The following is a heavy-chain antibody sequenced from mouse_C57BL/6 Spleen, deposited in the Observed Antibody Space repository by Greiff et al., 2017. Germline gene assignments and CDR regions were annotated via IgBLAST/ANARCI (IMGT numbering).Heavy chain of an antibody. D-gene: IGHD3-3*01. Sequence: VLLLESGAELVRPGASVKLSCKASGFTFPDYYINWVKQRPGQGLEWIARIYPGSGNTYYNEKFKGKATLTAEKASSTVYMQLSSLASEDSAVYFCAREGAGSYYYAMDYWGQGTSVTVSS. CDR2: IYPGSGNT. CDR3: AREGAGSYYYAMDY. CDR1: GFTFPDYY. V-gene: IGHV1-76*01. J-gene: IGHJ4*01.